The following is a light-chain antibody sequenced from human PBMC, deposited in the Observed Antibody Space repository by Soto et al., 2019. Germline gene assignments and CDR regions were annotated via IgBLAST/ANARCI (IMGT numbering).Light chain of an antibody. CDR3: QDYGTSPPYI. CDR1: QTISSAS. V-gene: IGKV3-20*01. Sequence: DIVLTQSPGPLSLSPGGRAALSCRASQTISSASLAWYQQRPGQAPRLLIYGVFTRGTGIPDRFSGSGSGADFTLTISRLEPEDVADYFCQDYGTSPPYIFGQGTKLEI. J-gene: IGKJ2*01. CDR2: GVF.